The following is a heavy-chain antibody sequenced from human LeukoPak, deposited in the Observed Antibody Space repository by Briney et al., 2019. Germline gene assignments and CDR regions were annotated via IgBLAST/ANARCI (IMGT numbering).Heavy chain of an antibody. D-gene: IGHD2/OR15-2a*01. CDR2: ISESGST. J-gene: IGHJ6*03. Sequence: SETLSLTCTVSGASISSYNWNWIRQPPGKGLEWIGYISESGSTNYNSSLENRVTLSLDTSKNEISLNLRSATVADTAVYYCARQDALGNFPPPFYMDVWGKGTTVIVS. CDR3: ARQDALGNFPPPFYMDV. CDR1: GASISSYN. V-gene: IGHV4-59*08.